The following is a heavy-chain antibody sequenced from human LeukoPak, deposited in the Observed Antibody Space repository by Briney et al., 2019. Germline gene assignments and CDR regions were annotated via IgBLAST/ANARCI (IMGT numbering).Heavy chain of an antibody. CDR1: GFTFSSYA. D-gene: IGHD1-26*01. CDR3: ANGELVTGPVDY. J-gene: IGHJ4*02. Sequence: GGSLRLSCAASGFTFSSYAMSWVRQAPGKGLEWVSAISGSGGSTYYADSVKGRFTISRDNSKNTLYLQMHSLRAEDTAVYYCANGELVTGPVDYWGQGTLVTVSS. CDR2: ISGSGGST. V-gene: IGHV3-23*01.